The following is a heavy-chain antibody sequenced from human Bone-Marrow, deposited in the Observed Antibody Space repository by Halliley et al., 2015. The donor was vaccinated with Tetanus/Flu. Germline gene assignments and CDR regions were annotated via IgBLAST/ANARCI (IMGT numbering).Heavy chain of an antibody. J-gene: IGHJ4*02. Sequence: GLVKPSETLSLICTVSGDSLSSSSYYWGWIRQPPGKGLELIGNFYYGGSPYYNPSLKGRAAISVDTSKNQFSLKVTSVTAADRAVYRCARRGKWLQDLGGPFDYWGQGILVTISS. CDR3: ARRGKWLQDLGGPFDY. V-gene: IGHV4-39*01. D-gene: IGHD5-12*01. CDR2: FYYGGSP. CDR1: GDSLSSSSYY.